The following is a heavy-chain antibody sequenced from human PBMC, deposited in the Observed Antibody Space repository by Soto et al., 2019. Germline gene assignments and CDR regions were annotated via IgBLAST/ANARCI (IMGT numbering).Heavy chain of an antibody. Sequence: EVQLLESGAGLVQPGGSLRLSCAASGFTFNTYSMAWVRQAPGKGLAWISGLSGGGANTFYADSVRGRFTISVDHSRNTVYLQMNSLRVEDTAVYYCAKWDGYGDEWGQGTLVTVSS. J-gene: IGHJ4*02. CDR3: AKWDGYGDE. CDR2: LSGGGANT. D-gene: IGHD5-12*01. V-gene: IGHV3-23*01. CDR1: GFTFNTYS.